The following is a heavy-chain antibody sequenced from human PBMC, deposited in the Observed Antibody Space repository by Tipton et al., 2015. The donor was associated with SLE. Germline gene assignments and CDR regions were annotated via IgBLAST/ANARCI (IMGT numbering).Heavy chain of an antibody. CDR1: GGSCSGYY. CDR2: INHSGST. Sequence: GLVKPSETLSLTCAVYGGSCSGYYWSWIRQPPGKGLEWIGEINHSGSTNYNPSLKSRVTISVDTSKNQFSLKLSSVTAADTAVYYCAREALTTGTTGWFDPWGQGTLVTVSS. V-gene: IGHV4-34*01. J-gene: IGHJ5*02. CDR3: AREALTTGTTGWFDP. D-gene: IGHD1-1*01.